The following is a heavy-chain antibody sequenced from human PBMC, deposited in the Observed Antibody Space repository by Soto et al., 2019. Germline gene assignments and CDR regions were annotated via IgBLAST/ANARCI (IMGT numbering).Heavy chain of an antibody. CDR2: VSHDGTL. CDR1: GFTYSNYA. V-gene: IGHV3-30*18. Sequence: QVQLVESGGGVVQPGTSLRLSCVASGFTYSNYAMHWVRQVPGKGLEWLAVVSHDGTLYPYADSVKGRFSISRDNSRKTLYLQMNILRPEDTAVYYCVKDRSDTLSFDYWGQGTLVTVS. J-gene: IGHJ4*02. CDR3: VKDRSDTLSFDY.